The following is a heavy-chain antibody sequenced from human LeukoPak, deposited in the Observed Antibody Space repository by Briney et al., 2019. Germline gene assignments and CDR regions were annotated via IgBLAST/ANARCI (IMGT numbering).Heavy chain of an antibody. CDR1: GFTFSSYG. Sequence: GGSLRLSCAASGFTFSSYGMHWVRQAPGKGLEWVAVISYDESSKYYADPVKGRFTISRDNSKNTLYLQMNSLRAEDTAVYYCGVWLDYWGQGTLVTVSS. CDR3: GVWLDY. CDR2: ISYDESSK. J-gene: IGHJ4*02. V-gene: IGHV3-30*03. D-gene: IGHD3-16*01.